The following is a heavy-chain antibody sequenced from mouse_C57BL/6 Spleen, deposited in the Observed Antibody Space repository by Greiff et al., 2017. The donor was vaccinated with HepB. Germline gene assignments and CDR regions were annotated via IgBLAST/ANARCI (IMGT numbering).Heavy chain of an antibody. Sequence: VQLVESGPELVKPGASVKISCKASGYAFSSSWMNWVKQRPGKGLEWIGRIYPGDGDTNYNGKFKGKATLTADKSSSTAYMQLSSLTSEDSAVYFCAREGNWDVGNYFDYWGQGTTLTVSS. J-gene: IGHJ2*01. CDR1: GYAFSSSW. CDR2: IYPGDGDT. D-gene: IGHD4-1*01. CDR3: AREGNWDVGNYFDY. V-gene: IGHV1-82*01.